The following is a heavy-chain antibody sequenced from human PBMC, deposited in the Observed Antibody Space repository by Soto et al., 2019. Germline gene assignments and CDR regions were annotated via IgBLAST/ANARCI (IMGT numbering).Heavy chain of an antibody. Sequence: ASVKVSCKASGYTFTSYYMHWVRQAPGQGLEWMGIINPSGGSTSYAQKFQGRVTMTRDTSTSTVYMELSSLRSEDTAVYYCAKGHTSGWWPSGVRFYIYGGGVWGQGTTVTVSS. CDR1: GYTFTSYY. J-gene: IGHJ6*01. CDR2: INPSGGST. CDR3: AKGHTSGWWPSGVRFYIYGGGV. V-gene: IGHV1-46*01. D-gene: IGHD6-19*01.